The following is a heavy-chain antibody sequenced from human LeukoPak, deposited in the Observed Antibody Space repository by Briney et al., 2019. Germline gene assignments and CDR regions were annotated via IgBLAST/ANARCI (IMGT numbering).Heavy chain of an antibody. CDR2: INPNSGGT. CDR1: GYTFTGYY. CDR3: ARGSNDILTGSITQRGAFDI. V-gene: IGHV1-2*02. Sequence: ASVKVSCKASGYTFTGYYMHWLRQSPGQGLEWMGWINPNSGGTNYAQKFQGRVAMTRDTSISTAYMELSRLRSDDTAVYYCARGSNDILTGSITQRGAFDIWGQGTMVTVSS. J-gene: IGHJ3*02. D-gene: IGHD3-9*01.